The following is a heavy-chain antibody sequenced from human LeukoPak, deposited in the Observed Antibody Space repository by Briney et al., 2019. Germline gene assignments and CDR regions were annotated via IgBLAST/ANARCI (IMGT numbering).Heavy chain of an antibody. Sequence: SETLSLTCTVSGGSISSGYYWGWIRQPPGKGLEWIGSIYHSGSTYYNPSLKSRVTISVDTSKNQFSLKLSSVTAADTAVYYCARGEQHHDYWGQGTLVTVSS. CDR2: IYHSGST. V-gene: IGHV4-38-2*02. D-gene: IGHD6-13*01. CDR3: ARGEQHHDY. CDR1: GGSISSGYY. J-gene: IGHJ4*02.